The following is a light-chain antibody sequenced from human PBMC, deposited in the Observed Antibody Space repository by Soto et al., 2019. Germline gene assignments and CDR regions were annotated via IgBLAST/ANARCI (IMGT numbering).Light chain of an antibody. CDR1: STNIGRNP. CDR3: AAWDDSLSGVV. V-gene: IGLV1-47*02. Sequence: QSALTQPPSASGTPAQRVTISCSGTSTNIGRNPVYWYQQLPGTAPKLLIYGNDQRPSGVPDRFSGSKSGASASLAISGLRSEDEADYYCAAWDDSLSGVVFGGGTKVTVL. CDR2: GND. J-gene: IGLJ2*01.